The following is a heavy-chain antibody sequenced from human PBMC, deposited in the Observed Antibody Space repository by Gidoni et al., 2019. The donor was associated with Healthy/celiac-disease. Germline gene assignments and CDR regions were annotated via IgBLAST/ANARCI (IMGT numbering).Heavy chain of an antibody. CDR2: IIPIFGTA. CDR3: ARGLWFVELLPHYGMDV. J-gene: IGHJ6*02. D-gene: IGHD3-10*01. CDR1: GGTFSSYA. V-gene: IGHV1-69*01. Sequence: QVQLVQSGAEVKKPGSSVKVSCKASGGTFSSYAISWVRQAPGQGLEWMGGIIPIFGTANYAQKFQGRVTITADESTSTAYMWLSSLGSEDTAVYYCARGLWFVELLPHYGMDVWDQGTTVTVSS.